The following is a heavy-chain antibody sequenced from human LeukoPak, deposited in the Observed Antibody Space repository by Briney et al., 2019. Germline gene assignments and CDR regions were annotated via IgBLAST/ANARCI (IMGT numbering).Heavy chain of an antibody. CDR1: GYTFTGYY. CDR3: ARGTDSSGRFNY. V-gene: IGHV1-2*06. Sequence: GASVKVSCKASGYTFTGYYMHWVRQAPGQGLEWMRRINPNSGGTNYAQKFQGRVTMTRDTSISTAYMELSRLRSDDTAVYYCARGTDSSGRFNYWGQGTLVTVSS. CDR2: INPNSGGT. D-gene: IGHD6-19*01. J-gene: IGHJ4*02.